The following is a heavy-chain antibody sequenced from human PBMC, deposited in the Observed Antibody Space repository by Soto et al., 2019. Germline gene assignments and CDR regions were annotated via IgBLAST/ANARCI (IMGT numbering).Heavy chain of an antibody. CDR1: GYTFTSYY. CDR2: INPSGGST. V-gene: IGHV1-46*01. Sequence: ASVKVSCKASGYTFTSYYMHWVRQAPGQGLEWMGIINPSGGSTSYAQKFQGRVTMTRDTSTSTVYMELSSLRSEDTAVYYCAICGGDCHWCFDPWGQGTLLTLST. CDR3: AICGGDCHWCFDP. J-gene: IGHJ5*02. D-gene: IGHD2-21*02.